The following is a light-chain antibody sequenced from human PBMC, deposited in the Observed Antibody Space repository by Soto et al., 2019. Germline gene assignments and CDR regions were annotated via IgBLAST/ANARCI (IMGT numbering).Light chain of an antibody. CDR1: QSLXSR. V-gene: IGKV1-5*01. J-gene: IGKJ1*01. CDR3: QQYNSDSRT. Sequence: DIQLTQSPSTLSASVGDRVTITCRASQSLXSRLLWDQQKPGKAPKVLXYDASSLESGVPSRFSGSGSGTEFTLTISSLQPDDFATYYCQQYNSDSRTFGQGTKVDIK. CDR2: DAS.